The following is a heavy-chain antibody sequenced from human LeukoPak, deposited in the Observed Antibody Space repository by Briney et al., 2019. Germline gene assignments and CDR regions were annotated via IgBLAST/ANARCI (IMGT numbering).Heavy chain of an antibody. CDR2: VTSSGRTP. D-gene: IGHD3-10*01. J-gene: IGHJ4*02. CDR3: AKDRPNFYETSGAYYKPKGDF. CDR1: GFTFDTHA. Sequence: AGGSLRLSCEASGFTFDTHAMSWVRQAPEKGLGWVASVTSSGRTPYYADSVRGRFTISRDNSKNTLYLQMNSLRGEDTAVYYCAKDRPNFYETSGAYYKPKGDFWGQGSLVTVSS. V-gene: IGHV3-23*01.